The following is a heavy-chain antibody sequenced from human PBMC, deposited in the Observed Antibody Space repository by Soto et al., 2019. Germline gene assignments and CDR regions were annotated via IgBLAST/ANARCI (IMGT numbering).Heavy chain of an antibody. Sequence: PGGSLRLSCAASGFTFSSYAMSWVRQAPGKGLEWVSGISGGGRTTYYADSVKGRFTISRDNSKNTLFLQMNSLTVGDTAVYYCAKCSSASCFKAGFDYWGQGNLVTVSS. D-gene: IGHD2-2*01. J-gene: IGHJ4*02. CDR2: ISGGGRTT. CDR3: AKCSSASCFKAGFDY. CDR1: GFTFSSYA. V-gene: IGHV3-23*01.